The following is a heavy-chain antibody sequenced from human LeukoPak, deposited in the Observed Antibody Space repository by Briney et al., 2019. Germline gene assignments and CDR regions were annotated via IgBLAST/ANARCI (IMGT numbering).Heavy chain of an antibody. CDR1: GYTFTSYY. Sequence: ASVKVSCKTSGYTFTSYYIHWVRQVPGQGLEWMGIINPSGGSTNYAQRFQGRVTVTRDTSTSTVYMELSSLSTEDTAVYYCAGISRLAFDYWGQGTLVTVSS. CDR3: AGISRLAFDY. CDR2: INPSGGST. D-gene: IGHD2-15*01. J-gene: IGHJ4*02. V-gene: IGHV1-46*01.